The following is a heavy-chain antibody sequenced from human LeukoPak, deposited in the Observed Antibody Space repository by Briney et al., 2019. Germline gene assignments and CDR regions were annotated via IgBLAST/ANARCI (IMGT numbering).Heavy chain of an antibody. Sequence: GGSLRLSCAASGFTFSSYGMHWVRQAPGKGLEWVAVIWYDGSNKYYADSVKGRFTISRDNSKNTLYLQMNSLRAVDTAVYYCARALNQGYSSSWYEGHWFDPWGQGTLVTVSS. D-gene: IGHD6-13*01. J-gene: IGHJ5*02. CDR3: ARALNQGYSSSWYEGHWFDP. V-gene: IGHV3-33*01. CDR1: GFTFSSYG. CDR2: IWYDGSNK.